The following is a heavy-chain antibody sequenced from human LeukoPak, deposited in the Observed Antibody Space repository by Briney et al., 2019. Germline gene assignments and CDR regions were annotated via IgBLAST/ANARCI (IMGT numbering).Heavy chain of an antibody. V-gene: IGHV1-46*01. CDR3: ARDRYSSSSDYYYYYMDV. D-gene: IGHD6-6*01. J-gene: IGHJ6*03. CDR2: INPSGGST. CDR1: GYTLTELS. Sequence: GASVKVSCKVSGYTLTELSMHWVRQAPGKGLEWMGIINPSGGSTSYAQKFQGRVTMTRDTSTSTVYMELSSLRSEDTAVYYCARDRYSSSSDYYYYYMDVWGKGTTVTVSS.